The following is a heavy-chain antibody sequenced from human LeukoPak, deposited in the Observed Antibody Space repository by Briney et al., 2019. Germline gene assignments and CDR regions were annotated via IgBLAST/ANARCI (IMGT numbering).Heavy chain of an antibody. D-gene: IGHD3-3*01. CDR3: AKADYHFWSGPDF. Sequence: PGGSLRLPCAASGFTFRSYAMSWVRQAPGKGVEWVSAMNASGGPIYSDSVKGRFTISRDNSNNTLFLQMNSLRAQDTALYYCAKADYHFWSGPDFWGQGTLVTVSS. CDR1: GFTFRSYA. J-gene: IGHJ4*02. CDR2: MNASGGPI. V-gene: IGHV3-23*01.